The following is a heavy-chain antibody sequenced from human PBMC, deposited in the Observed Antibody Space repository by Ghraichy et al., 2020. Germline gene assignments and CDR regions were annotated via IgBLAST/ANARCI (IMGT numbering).Heavy chain of an antibody. CDR1: GGTFSSYA. Sequence: SVKVSCKASGGTFSSYAISWVRQAPGQGLEWMGGIIPIFGTANYAQKFQGRVTITADESTSTAYMELSSLRSEDTAVYYCARVTMVRGVIITIDYWGQGTLVTVSS. J-gene: IGHJ4*02. V-gene: IGHV1-69*13. CDR3: ARVTMVRGVIITIDY. CDR2: IIPIFGTA. D-gene: IGHD3-10*01.